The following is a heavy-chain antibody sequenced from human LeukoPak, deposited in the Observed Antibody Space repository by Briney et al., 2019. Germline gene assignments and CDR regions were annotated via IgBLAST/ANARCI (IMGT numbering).Heavy chain of an antibody. D-gene: IGHD2-15*01. CDR2: ISSTSIYT. J-gene: IGHJ4*02. Sequence: GGSLRLSCAASGFTFSNYAMSWVRQAPGKGLEWLSYISSTSIYTNYADSVKGRFTISRDDANNSLLLQMNSLRAEDTAVYYCARGSGDFDSWGQGTLVTVSS. V-gene: IGHV3-11*06. CDR1: GFTFSNYA. CDR3: ARGSGDFDS.